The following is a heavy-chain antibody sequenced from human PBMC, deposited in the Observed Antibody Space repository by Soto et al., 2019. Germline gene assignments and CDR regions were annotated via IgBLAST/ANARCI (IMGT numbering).Heavy chain of an antibody. Sequence: PGGSLRLSCVASGFTFSRYWMSWVRQAPGKGLGWVANIKQDGSEKNFVDSVKGRFTISRDNAKNSLYLQVNSLRAEDTAVYYCARDEGYDILTGYYSPQRFDYWGQGTLVTVSS. CDR1: GFTFSRYW. D-gene: IGHD3-9*01. CDR2: IKQDGSEK. J-gene: IGHJ4*02. CDR3: ARDEGYDILTGYYSPQRFDY. V-gene: IGHV3-7*01.